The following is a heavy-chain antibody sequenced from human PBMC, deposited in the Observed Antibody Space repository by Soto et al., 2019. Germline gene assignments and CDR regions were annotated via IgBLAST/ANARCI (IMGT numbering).Heavy chain of an antibody. Sequence: ESGPTLVNPTETLTLTCTVSGFSLSNTRMGVSWIRQPPGKALEWLAHIFSSDEKSYSTSLKSRLTISKDTSKSQVVLSMTNMDPVDTATYYCTRIEKGSATYTWGQGTLVTVSS. CDR3: TRIEKGSATYT. D-gene: IGHD3-10*01. V-gene: IGHV2-26*01. CDR2: IFSSDEK. J-gene: IGHJ5*02. CDR1: GFSLSNTRMG.